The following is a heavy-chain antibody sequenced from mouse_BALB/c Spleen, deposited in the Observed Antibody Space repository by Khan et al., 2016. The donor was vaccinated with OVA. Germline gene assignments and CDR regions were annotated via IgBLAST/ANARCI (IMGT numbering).Heavy chain of an antibody. Sequence: EVQLVETGPGLVKPSQSLSLTCSVTVYSITSGFYWNWIRQFPGNKLEWMGYISYDGSNNFNPSLKNRISITRDTSENQFFLKLNSVTTEDTATYFCARGYAGYYFAYWGQGTLVTVAA. D-gene: IGHD2-3*01. CDR1: VYSITSGFY. CDR2: ISYDGSN. J-gene: IGHJ3*01. V-gene: IGHV3-6*02. CDR3: ARGYAGYYFAY.